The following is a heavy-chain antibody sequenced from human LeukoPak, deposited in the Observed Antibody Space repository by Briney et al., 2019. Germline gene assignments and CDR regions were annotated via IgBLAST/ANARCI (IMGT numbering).Heavy chain of an antibody. CDR2: INAGNGNT. V-gene: IGHV1-3*01. J-gene: IGHJ5*02. CDR1: GYTFTGYY. Sequence: ASVKVSCKASGYTFTGYYMHWVRQAPGQRLEWMGWINAGNGNTKYSQKFQGRVTITRDTSASTAYMELSSLRSEDTAVYYCARDMGQQWLVHWFDPWGQGTLVTVPS. CDR3: ARDMGQQWLVHWFDP. D-gene: IGHD6-19*01.